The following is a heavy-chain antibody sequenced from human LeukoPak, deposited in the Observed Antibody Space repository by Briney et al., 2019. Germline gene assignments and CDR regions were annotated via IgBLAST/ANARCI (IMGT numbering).Heavy chain of an antibody. CDR2: IYHSGST. D-gene: IGHD3-22*01. J-gene: IGHJ6*03. Sequence: SETLSLTCTVSDDSINTYYWSWLRQPPGKGLEWIGYIYHSGSTNYNPSLRSRVTISVDTSKSQLSLKLNSVTAADTAVYFCARVRWLHAYSSYYYMDVWGRGTTVTVSS. CDR1: DDSINTYY. CDR3: ARVRWLHAYSSYYYMDV. V-gene: IGHV4-59*01.